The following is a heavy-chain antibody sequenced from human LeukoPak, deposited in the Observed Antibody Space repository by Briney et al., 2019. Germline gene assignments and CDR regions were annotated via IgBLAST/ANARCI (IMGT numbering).Heavy chain of an antibody. CDR3: ARDQSGPHLS. CDR1: GFTFSSYW. D-gene: IGHD3-3*01. CDR2: INSDGTTT. J-gene: IGHJ4*02. Sequence: GGSLRLSCAASGFTFSSYWMHWVRQAPGKGLVWVSHINSDGTTTTYTDSVKGRFTISRDNAKSTLYLQMNSLRAEDTAVYYCARDQSGPHLSWGQGTLVTVSS. V-gene: IGHV3-74*03.